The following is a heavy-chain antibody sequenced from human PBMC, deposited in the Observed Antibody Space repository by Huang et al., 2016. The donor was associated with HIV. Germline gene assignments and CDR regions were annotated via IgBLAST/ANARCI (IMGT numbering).Heavy chain of an antibody. Sequence: QMQLQQRGAGLLKPSETLSLTCGVSGGSFTGNYLTWIRQAPGKGLEGIGEVNDSGATNYNPSLTGRVTISLDKANRELSLNLRSVTAADTAVYYCARQWTILEWLLGLDVWGQGTTVIVSS. J-gene: IGHJ6*02. CDR1: GGSFTGNY. D-gene: IGHD3-3*01. CDR2: VNDSGAT. V-gene: IGHV4-34*02. CDR3: ARQWTILEWLLGLDV.